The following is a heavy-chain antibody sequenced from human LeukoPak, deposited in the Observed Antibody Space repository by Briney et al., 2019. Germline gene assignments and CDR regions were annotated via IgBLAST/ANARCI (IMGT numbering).Heavy chain of an antibody. Sequence: GGSLRLSCAAPGFTFSNYAMSWVRQAPGKGLEWVSAIGGSSINTYYADSIKGRFTTSRDNSKNTLFLQMSSLRAEDTSIYYCARVLSLRYFDWVLYADSWGQGTLVTVA. CDR1: GFTFSNYA. J-gene: IGHJ4*02. V-gene: IGHV3-23*01. CDR2: IGGSSINT. CDR3: ARVLSLRYFDWVLYADS. D-gene: IGHD3-9*01.